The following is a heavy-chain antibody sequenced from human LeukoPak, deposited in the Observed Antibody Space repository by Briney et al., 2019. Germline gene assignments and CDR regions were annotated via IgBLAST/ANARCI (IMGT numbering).Heavy chain of an antibody. V-gene: IGHV4-59*08. CDR1: GGSISSYY. J-gene: IGHJ3*02. CDR2: IYYSGST. CDR3: ARHQIAFDI. Sequence: SETLSLTCTVSGGSISSYYWSWIRQPPGKGLEWIGYIYYSGSTNYNPSLKSRVTISVDTSKNQFSLKLSSVTAADTAVYYCARHQIAFDIWGQGRMVTVSS.